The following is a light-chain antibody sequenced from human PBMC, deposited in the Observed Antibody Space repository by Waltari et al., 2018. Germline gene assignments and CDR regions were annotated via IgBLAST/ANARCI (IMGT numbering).Light chain of an antibody. V-gene: IGKV1-8*01. CDR2: AAS. J-gene: IGKJ1*01. CDR3: QQYYSNPAT. CDR1: QGISSY. Sequence: AIRITQSPSSLSASTGDRVTITCRASQGISSYLAWYQQKPGKAPKVLIYAASTLQSGVPSRFSGSGSGTDFTLTISCLQSEDFAIYYCQQYYSNPATFGQGT.